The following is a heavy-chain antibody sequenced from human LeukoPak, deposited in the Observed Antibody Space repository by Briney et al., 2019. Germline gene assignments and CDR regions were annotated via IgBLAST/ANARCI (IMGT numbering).Heavy chain of an antibody. V-gene: IGHV4-4*09. Sequence: SETLSLTCNVSGASMSSNYWSWIRQPPGKGLEWIGYIYHSGNTNYSPSLESRVTLSVDESKNQFSLRVHFVSAADTAVYYCASTRRAAVAGRFDSWGQGTLVTVSS. J-gene: IGHJ4*02. CDR1: GASMSSNY. CDR3: ASTRRAAVAGRFDS. CDR2: IYHSGNT. D-gene: IGHD6-19*01.